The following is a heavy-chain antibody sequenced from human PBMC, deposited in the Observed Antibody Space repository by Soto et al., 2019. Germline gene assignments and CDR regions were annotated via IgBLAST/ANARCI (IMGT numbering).Heavy chain of an antibody. Sequence: RASVKVSCKASGGTFSSYAISWVRQAPGQGLEWMGGIIPIFGTANYAQKFQGRVTITADESTSTAYMELSSLRSEDTAVYYCARGGFKSGIAAPWGQGTLVTVSS. CDR1: GGTFSSYA. D-gene: IGHD6-13*01. V-gene: IGHV1-69*13. J-gene: IGHJ5*02. CDR2: IIPIFGTA. CDR3: ARGGFKSGIAAP.